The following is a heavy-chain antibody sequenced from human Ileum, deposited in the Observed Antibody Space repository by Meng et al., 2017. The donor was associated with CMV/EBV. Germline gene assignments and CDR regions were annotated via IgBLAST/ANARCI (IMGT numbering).Heavy chain of an antibody. CDR2: ISYDGDNK. J-gene: IGHJ4*02. Sequence: SCSVSGFTFRNYPMHWVRQAPGKGLEWGAGISYDGDNKYHTDSVMGRFTISRDNSKNTLFLQMNGLRGEDTAIYYCARENDYNNYFDYWGRGTQVTISS. D-gene: IGHD4-11*01. CDR3: ARENDYNNYFDY. V-gene: IGHV3-30*03. CDR1: GFTFRNYP.